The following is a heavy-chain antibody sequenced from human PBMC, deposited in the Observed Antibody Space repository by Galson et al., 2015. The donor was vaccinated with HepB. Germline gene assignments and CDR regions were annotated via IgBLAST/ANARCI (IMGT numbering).Heavy chain of an antibody. CDR3: ARLLASSRTRGMDV. V-gene: IGHV5-10-1*01. J-gene: IGHJ6*02. D-gene: IGHD3-3*02. CDR2: IDPRNSYT. CDR1: GYTFSNYR. Sequence: QSGAEVKKPGESLRISCLGSGYTFSNYRINWVRQMPGKGLEWVGRIDPRNSYTNYSPSFRGHVTISVDKSSTTAYLQWSNVKASDSAMYYCARLLASSRTRGMDVWGQGTAVTVS.